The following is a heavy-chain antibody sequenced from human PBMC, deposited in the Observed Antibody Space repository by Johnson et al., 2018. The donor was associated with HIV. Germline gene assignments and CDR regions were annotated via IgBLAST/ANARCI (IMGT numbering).Heavy chain of an antibody. J-gene: IGHJ3*01. CDR3: ARGSTMRGSAFDL. CDR1: GFTFSTYS. Sequence: QVQVLESGGGVVQPGRSLRLSCAASGFTFSTYSMHWVRQAPGNGLEWVAVISYDGSNRYYADSVKGRFTISRDNSKNTVYLQMNSLRTEDTAVYYCARGSTMRGSAFDLWGQGTMVTVSS. V-gene: IGHV3-30-3*01. D-gene: IGHD3-22*01. CDR2: ISYDGSNR.